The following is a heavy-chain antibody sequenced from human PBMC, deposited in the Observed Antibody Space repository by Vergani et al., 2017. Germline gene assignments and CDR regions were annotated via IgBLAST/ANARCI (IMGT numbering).Heavy chain of an antibody. J-gene: IGHJ6*02. V-gene: IGHV1-69*06. CDR1: GGTFSSYA. Sequence: QVQLVQSGAEVKKPGSSVKVSCKASGGTFSSYAISWVRQAPGQGLEWMGGIIPIFGTANYAQKFQGRVTMTRDTSISTAYMELSRLRSDDTAVYYCARVGLGDSSGYYSPSYYYYYGMDVWGQGTTVTVSS. D-gene: IGHD3-22*01. CDR2: IIPIFGTA. CDR3: ARVGLGDSSGYYSPSYYYYYGMDV.